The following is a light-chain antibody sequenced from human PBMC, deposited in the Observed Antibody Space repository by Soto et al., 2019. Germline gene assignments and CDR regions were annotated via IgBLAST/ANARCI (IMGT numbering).Light chain of an antibody. V-gene: IGLV2-14*01. J-gene: IGLJ2*01. CDR2: DVS. CDR1: SGDVGRYNF. CDR3: SSYTSTSTLV. Sequence: QSVLTQPASVSGSPGQSIAISCTGTSGDVGRYNFVSWYQQHPGKAPKLMIYDVSARPPGVSNRFSGSKSGNTASLTISGLQAEDEADYYCSSYTSTSTLVFGGGTKLTVL.